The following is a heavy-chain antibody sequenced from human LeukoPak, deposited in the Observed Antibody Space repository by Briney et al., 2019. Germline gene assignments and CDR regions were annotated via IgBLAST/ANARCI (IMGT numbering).Heavy chain of an antibody. Sequence: PSETLSLTCAVYGGSFSGYYWSWIRQPPGKGLEWIGEINHSGSTNYNPSLKSRVTISVDTSKNQFSLKLSSVTAADTAVYYCARDSLRIAACDYWGQGTLVTVSS. CDR1: GGSFSGYY. V-gene: IGHV4-34*01. D-gene: IGHD6-6*01. CDR2: INHSGST. CDR3: ARDSLRIAACDY. J-gene: IGHJ4*02.